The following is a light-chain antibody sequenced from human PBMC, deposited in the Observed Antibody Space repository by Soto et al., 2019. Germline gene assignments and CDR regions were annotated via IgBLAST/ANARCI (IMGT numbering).Light chain of an antibody. CDR1: QRVSSN. Sequence: EIVMTQSPATLSVSPWERATLSCRASQRVSSNLAWYQQKPGQAPRLLIYGASTRATGIPARFIGSGSGTEFTLTISSLQSEDFAGYYCQQYNNCCTFGQGTKVEIK. CDR2: GAS. V-gene: IGKV3-15*01. CDR3: QQYNNCCT. J-gene: IGKJ1*01.